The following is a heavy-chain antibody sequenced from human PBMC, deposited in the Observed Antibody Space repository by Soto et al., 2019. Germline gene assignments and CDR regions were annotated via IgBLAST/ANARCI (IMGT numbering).Heavy chain of an antibody. V-gene: IGHV1-2*02. D-gene: IGHD6-13*01. J-gene: IGHJ6*02. Sequence: QVQLVQSEAEVKKPGASVKVSCKASGFTFSAYYIYWVRQAPGQGLEWIGWINPNSGGTNNAQKFQGRVTMTRDTSTSTVYMELSALIPDDTAVYYCARSLLDEYSSSWRSAYYGMDVWGQGTTVTVSS. CDR1: GFTFSAYY. CDR2: INPNSGGT. CDR3: ARSLLDEYSSSWRSAYYGMDV.